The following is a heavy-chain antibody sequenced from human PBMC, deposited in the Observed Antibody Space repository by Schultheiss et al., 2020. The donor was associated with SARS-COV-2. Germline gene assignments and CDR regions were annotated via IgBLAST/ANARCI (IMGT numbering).Heavy chain of an antibody. D-gene: IGHD4-23*01. CDR1: GGSISSSN. CDR3: ARDQRWVSYFDY. CDR2: ISSSSSYI. Sequence: ETLSLTCAVSGGSISSSNWWSWVRQPPGKGLEWVASISSSSSYIYYADSVKGRFTISRDNAKNSLYLQMNSLRAEDTAVYYCARDQRWVSYFDYWGQGTLVTVSS. J-gene: IGHJ4*02. V-gene: IGHV3-21*01.